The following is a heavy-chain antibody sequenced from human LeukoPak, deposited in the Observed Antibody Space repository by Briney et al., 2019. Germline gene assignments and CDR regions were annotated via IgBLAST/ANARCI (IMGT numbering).Heavy chain of an antibody. Sequence: GGSLRLSCAASGFSVSNYYMSWVRQPPGKGLEWVSVMYTGGGRYYGDSVKGRFTISRDNSKNTVFPQMNSLGVEDTALYYCTRGQSYCGADCYSDWGQGTLVTVSS. D-gene: IGHD2-21*02. CDR3: TRGQSYCGADCYSD. V-gene: IGHV3-66*01. J-gene: IGHJ4*02. CDR2: MYTGGGR. CDR1: GFSVSNYY.